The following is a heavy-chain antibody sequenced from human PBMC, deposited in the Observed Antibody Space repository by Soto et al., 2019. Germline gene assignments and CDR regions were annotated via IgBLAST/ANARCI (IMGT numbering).Heavy chain of an antibody. D-gene: IGHD3-3*01. V-gene: IGHV3-30-3*01. J-gene: IGHJ5*02. CDR2: ISYDGSNK. CDR1: GFTISRHW. Sequence: VQLVESGGGLVQPGGSLRLSCAASGFTISRHWMHWVRQAPGKGLEWVAVISYDGSNKYYADSVKGRFTISRDNSKNTLYLQMNSLRAEDTAVYYCARGAGSGWFDPWGQGTLVTVSS. CDR3: ARGAGSGWFDP.